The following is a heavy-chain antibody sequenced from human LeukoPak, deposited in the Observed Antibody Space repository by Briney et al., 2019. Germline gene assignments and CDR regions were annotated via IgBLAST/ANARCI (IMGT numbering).Heavy chain of an antibody. CDR3: ASAYDSSGYSYYYGMGV. D-gene: IGHD3-22*01. Sequence: ASVKVSCKASGYTFTGYYMHWVRQAPGQGLEWMGRINPNSGGTNYAQKFQGRVTMTRDTSISTAYMELSSLRSEDTAVYYCASAYDSSGYSYYYGMGVWGQGTTVTVSS. V-gene: IGHV1-2*06. CDR1: GYTFTGYY. CDR2: INPNSGGT. J-gene: IGHJ6*02.